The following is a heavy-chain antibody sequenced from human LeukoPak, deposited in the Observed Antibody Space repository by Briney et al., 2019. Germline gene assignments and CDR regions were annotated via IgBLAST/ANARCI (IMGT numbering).Heavy chain of an antibody. D-gene: IGHD3-9*01. J-gene: IGHJ4*02. CDR1: GFTFSSYA. Sequence: GGSQRLSCAASGFTFSSYAMHWVRQAPGKGLEWVAVISYDGSNKYYADSVKGRFTISRDNSKNTLYLQMNSLRAEDTAVYYCAKNLRYFDWCIDYWGQGTLVTVSS. CDR3: AKNLRYFDWCIDY. CDR2: ISYDGSNK. V-gene: IGHV3-30*18.